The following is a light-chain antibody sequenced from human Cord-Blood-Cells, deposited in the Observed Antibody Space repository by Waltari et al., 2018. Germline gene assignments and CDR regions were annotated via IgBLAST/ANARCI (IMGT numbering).Light chain of an antibody. J-gene: IGKJ4*01. CDR2: AAS. CDR3: QQYYSYPLT. V-gene: IGKV1-8*01. CDR1: QGISSY. Sequence: AIRMTQSPSSFSASTGDRVPITCRASQGISSYLAWYRQKPGKAPTLLIYAASTFQSGVPSRFSGSGSGTDFTLTISCLQSEDFATYYCQQYYSYPLTFGGGTKVEIK.